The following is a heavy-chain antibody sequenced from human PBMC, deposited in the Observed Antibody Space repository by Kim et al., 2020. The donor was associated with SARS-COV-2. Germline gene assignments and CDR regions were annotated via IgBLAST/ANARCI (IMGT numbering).Heavy chain of an antibody. CDR3: ARIYGSAGQLYFDL. J-gene: IGHJ4*02. V-gene: IGHV4-31*02. D-gene: IGHD3-10*01. Sequence: YNPSLKGRLTISLDTARNQFSLHLGSMTAADTAIYFCARIYGSAGQLYFDLWGQGTLVSVSA.